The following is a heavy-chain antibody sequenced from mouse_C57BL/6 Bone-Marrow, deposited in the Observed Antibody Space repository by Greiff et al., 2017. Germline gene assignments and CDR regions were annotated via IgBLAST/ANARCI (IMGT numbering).Heavy chain of an antibody. V-gene: IGHV1-15*01. Sequence: QVQLQQSGAELVRPGASVTLSCKASGYTFTDYEMHWVKQTPVHGLEWIGAIDPETGGTAYNQKFKGKAILTADKSSSTAYMELRSLTSEDSAVYYCTRSDYGSPSWFAYWGQGTLVTVSA. CDR1: GYTFTDYE. D-gene: IGHD1-1*01. J-gene: IGHJ3*01. CDR3: TRSDYGSPSWFAY. CDR2: IDPETGGT.